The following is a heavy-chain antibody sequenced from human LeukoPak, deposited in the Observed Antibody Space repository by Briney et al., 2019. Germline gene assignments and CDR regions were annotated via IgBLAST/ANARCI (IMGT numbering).Heavy chain of an antibody. D-gene: IGHD4-17*01. V-gene: IGHV3-30-3*01. CDR2: ISYDGSNK. CDR1: GFTFSSYA. J-gene: IGHJ4*02. Sequence: PGGSLRLSCAASGFTFSSYAMPWVRQAPGKGLEWVAVISYDGSNKYYADSVKGRFTISRDNSKNTLYLQMNSLRAEDTAVYYCARDKSQGNARSTLPGYWGQGTLVTVSS. CDR3: ARDKSQGNARSTLPGY.